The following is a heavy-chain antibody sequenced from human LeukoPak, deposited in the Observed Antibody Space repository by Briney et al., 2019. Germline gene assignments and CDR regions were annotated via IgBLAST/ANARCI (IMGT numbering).Heavy chain of an antibody. D-gene: IGHD6-13*01. CDR3: ATDTDSSSWTPDY. J-gene: IGHJ4*02. Sequence: ASVKVSCKASGYTFTSYNINWVRQATGQGLEWMGGFDPEDGETIYAQKFQGRVTMTEDTSTDTAYMELSSLRSEDTAVYYCATDTDSSSWTPDYWGQGTLVTVSS. CDR2: FDPEDGET. CDR1: GYTFTSYN. V-gene: IGHV1-24*01.